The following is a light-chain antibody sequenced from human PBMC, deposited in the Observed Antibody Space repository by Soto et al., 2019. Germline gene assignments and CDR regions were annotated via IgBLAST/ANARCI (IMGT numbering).Light chain of an antibody. V-gene: IGKV1-33*01. CDR2: DAS. Sequence: DIQMTQSPSSLSASVGDRVTITCQASQDIRNYLNWYQQKPGKAPNLLIYDASNLRAGVPSRFSGSASGTEFTFTISSLQPEDIATYYCQHYDHLPPLSFGGGTKVEIK. CDR3: QHYDHLPPLS. J-gene: IGKJ4*01. CDR1: QDIRNY.